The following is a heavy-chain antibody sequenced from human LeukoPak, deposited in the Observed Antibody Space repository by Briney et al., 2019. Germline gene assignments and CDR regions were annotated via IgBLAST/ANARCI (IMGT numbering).Heavy chain of an antibody. Sequence: GGSLRLSCAASGFTFSIYAMNWVRQAPGKGLEWVSTISGSGGSTYYADSVKGRFTISRDNSKNTVYLQMNSLRAEDTAVYYCAKPLTRGDFNDAFDIWGQGTMVTVSS. D-gene: IGHD3-10*01. V-gene: IGHV3-23*01. CDR2: ISGSGGST. CDR1: GFTFSIYA. J-gene: IGHJ3*02. CDR3: AKPLTRGDFNDAFDI.